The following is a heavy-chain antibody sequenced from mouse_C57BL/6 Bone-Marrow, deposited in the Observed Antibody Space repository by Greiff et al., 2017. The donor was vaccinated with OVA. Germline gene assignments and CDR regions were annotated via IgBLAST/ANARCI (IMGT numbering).Heavy chain of an antibody. CDR1: GYSITSDY. V-gene: IGHV3-8*01. CDR3: ARSSNWPNWYFDV. J-gene: IGHJ1*03. Sequence: DVKLQESGPGLAKPSQTLSLTCSVTGYSITSDYWNWIRKFPGNKLEYMGYISYSGSTYYNPSLKSRISITRDTSKNQYYLQLNSVTTEDTATYYCARSSNWPNWYFDVWGTGTTVTVSS. CDR2: ISYSGST. D-gene: IGHD4-1*01.